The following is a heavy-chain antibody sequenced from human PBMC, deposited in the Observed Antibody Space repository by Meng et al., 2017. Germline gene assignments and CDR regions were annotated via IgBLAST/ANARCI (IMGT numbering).Heavy chain of an antibody. CDR1: GGTFSSYA. Sequence: SVKVSCKASGGTFSSYAISWVRQAPGQGLEWMGGIIPIFGTANYAQKFQGRVTITTDESTSTAYMELSSLRSDDTAVYYCARISIPPSGDYYDSSGYSELRNAFDIWGQGTMVTVSS. V-gene: IGHV1-69*05. D-gene: IGHD3-22*01. CDR3: ARISIPPSGDYYDSSGYSELRNAFDI. CDR2: IIPIFGTA. J-gene: IGHJ3*02.